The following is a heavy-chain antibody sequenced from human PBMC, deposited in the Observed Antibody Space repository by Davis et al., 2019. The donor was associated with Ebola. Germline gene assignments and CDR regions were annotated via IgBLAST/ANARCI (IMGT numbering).Heavy chain of an antibody. Sequence: SETLSLTCTVSGGSISSNNWWRWVRQPPGKGLVWIGSIYHSGSTNYSPSLQNRVTISANTSKNQFSLRLKSVTAADTAMYYCARDYVYWGQGILVTVSS. CDR1: GGSISSNNW. J-gene: IGHJ4*02. V-gene: IGHV4-4*02. D-gene: IGHD2-8*01. CDR2: IYHSGST. CDR3: ARDYVY.